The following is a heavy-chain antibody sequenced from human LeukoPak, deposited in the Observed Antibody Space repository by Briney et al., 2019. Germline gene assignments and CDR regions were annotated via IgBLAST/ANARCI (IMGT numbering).Heavy chain of an antibody. CDR3: AKDRGSDHFFDL. J-gene: IGHJ2*01. CDR2: ISHDSKQN. V-gene: IGHV3-30*18. Sequence: GGSLRLSCTASGSAFRTYGMHWVRQAPGGGLEWMAVISHDSKQNYYADSVKGRFTISRDNSKNTLYLQMNSLRLGDTAVYYCAKDRGSDHFFDLWGRGTLVTVSS. D-gene: IGHD2-15*01. CDR1: GSAFRTYG.